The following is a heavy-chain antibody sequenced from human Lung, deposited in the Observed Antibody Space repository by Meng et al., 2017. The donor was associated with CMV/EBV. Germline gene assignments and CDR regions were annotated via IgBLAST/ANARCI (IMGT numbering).Heavy chain of an antibody. J-gene: IGHJ6*02. CDR1: GGTFRNYA. D-gene: IGHD2-15*01. CDR2: IIPRFGIP. V-gene: IGHV1-69*05. CDR3: AHSGSPTCYTCRMGV. Sequence: SSVNVSCKASGGTFRNYAVSWVRQAPGQGREWMGGIIPRFGIPNYARNYKGKITISTDGSTVYMEVNSLRSEDTATYYCAHSGSPTCYTCRMGVWGQGTTVTVSS.